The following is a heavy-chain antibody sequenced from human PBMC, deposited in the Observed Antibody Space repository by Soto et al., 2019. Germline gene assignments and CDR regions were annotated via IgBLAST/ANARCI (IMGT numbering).Heavy chain of an antibody. Sequence: VASVKVSCKASGYTFSSCDMHWVRQAPGQRLEWMGWINGYNGETAYSQTFQGRVTISRDTSASTAYMELSSLRSEDTAVYYCARDLRGTGWYDYWGQGTLVTVSS. D-gene: IGHD6-19*01. V-gene: IGHV1-3*01. CDR3: ARDLRGTGWYDY. CDR2: INGYNGET. J-gene: IGHJ4*02. CDR1: GYTFSSCD.